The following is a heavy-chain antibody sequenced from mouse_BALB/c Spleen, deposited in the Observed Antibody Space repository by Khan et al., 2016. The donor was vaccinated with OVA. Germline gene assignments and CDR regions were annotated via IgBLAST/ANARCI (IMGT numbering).Heavy chain of an antibody. J-gene: IGHJ3*01. CDR2: ILPGSGRN. D-gene: IGHD1-1*01. Sequence: QLQQSGAELMKPGASVKISCKATGYTFSSYCIEWVKQRPGHGLEWIGEILPGSGRNNYNEKFKGKATFTADTSSNTAYMQLSSLTSEDSAVYYCARGNYYGSSSWFGYWGQGTLVTVSA. V-gene: IGHV1-9*01. CDR3: ARGNYYGSSSWFGY. CDR1: GYTFSSYC.